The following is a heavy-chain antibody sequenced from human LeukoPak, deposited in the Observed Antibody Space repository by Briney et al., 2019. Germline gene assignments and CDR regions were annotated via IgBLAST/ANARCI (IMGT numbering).Heavy chain of an antibody. CDR2: IWNDGSNK. V-gene: IGHV3-33*01. CDR1: GFIFSSYG. Sequence: TGRSLRLSCAASGFIFSSYGMHWVRQAPGKGLECVAVIWNDGSNKYYADSVKGRFTISRDNSKNTLYLQMNSLRAEDTAVYHCARDPRSSSSYRFDYWGQGTLVTVTS. J-gene: IGHJ4*02. D-gene: IGHD6-6*01. CDR3: ARDPRSSSSYRFDY.